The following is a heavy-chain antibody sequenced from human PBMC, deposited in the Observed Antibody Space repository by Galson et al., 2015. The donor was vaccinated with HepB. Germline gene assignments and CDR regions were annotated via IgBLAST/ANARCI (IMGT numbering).Heavy chain of an antibody. V-gene: IGHV3-66*01. Sequence: SMRLSCAASGFTVSSNYMGWVRQAPGKGLEWVSVIYSGGSTYYADSVKGRFTISRDNSKNTLYLQMNSLRAEDTAVYYCARSGSGYLPLDYWGQGTLVTVSS. CDR1: GFTVSSNY. CDR3: ARSGSGYLPLDY. J-gene: IGHJ4*02. D-gene: IGHD3-22*01. CDR2: IYSGGST.